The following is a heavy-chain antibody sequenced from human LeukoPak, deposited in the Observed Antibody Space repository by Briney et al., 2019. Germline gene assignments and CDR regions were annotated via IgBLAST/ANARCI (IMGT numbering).Heavy chain of an antibody. CDR3: ARAYYYGSGSSLNPFDY. CDR2: IWYDGSNK. CDR1: GFTFRSNG. J-gene: IGHJ4*02. Sequence: PGGSLRLSCAASGFTFRSNGMHWVRQAPGKGLEWVAAIWYDGSNKFYADSVKGRFTISRDNAKNMLYLQMNSLRAEDTAVYYCARAYYYGSGSSLNPFDYWGQGTLVTVSS. V-gene: IGHV3-33*01. D-gene: IGHD3-10*01.